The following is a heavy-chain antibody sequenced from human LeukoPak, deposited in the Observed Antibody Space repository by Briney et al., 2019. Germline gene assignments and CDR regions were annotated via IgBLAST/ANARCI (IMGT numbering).Heavy chain of an antibody. J-gene: IGHJ3*02. D-gene: IGHD3-16*01. Sequence: GGSLRLSCAASGFTFSSYSMIWVRQAPGKGLEGFSSISSSSSYIYYADSVKGRFTISRDNSKNTLYLHMNRLRAEDTAVYYWPRDLLRLGGVLLGASAFHILGQGAMVSVPS. CDR1: GFTFSSYS. CDR3: PRDLLRLGGVLLGASAFHI. V-gene: IGHV3-21*01. CDR2: ISSSSSYI.